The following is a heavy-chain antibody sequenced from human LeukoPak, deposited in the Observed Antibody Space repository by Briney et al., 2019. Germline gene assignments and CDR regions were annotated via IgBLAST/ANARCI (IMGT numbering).Heavy chain of an antibody. CDR1: GFTFNSYA. CDR3: ATEVTYYYDSSGSPSFDY. Sequence: GGSLRLSCAASGFTFNSYAMSWVRQAPGKGLEWVSAISGSGGSTYYADSVKGRFTISRDNSKNTLYLQMNSLRAEDTAVYYCATEVTYYYDSSGSPSFDYWGQGTLVTVSS. V-gene: IGHV3-23*01. CDR2: ISGSGGST. D-gene: IGHD3-22*01. J-gene: IGHJ4*02.